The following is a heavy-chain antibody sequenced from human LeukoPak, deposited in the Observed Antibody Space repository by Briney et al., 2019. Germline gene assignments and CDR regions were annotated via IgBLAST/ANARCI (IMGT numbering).Heavy chain of an antibody. Sequence: PGGSLRLSCEASGFSFSDYGMHWVRQGPGKGLEWVAFILYDGSQEYYADSVKGRFTVSRDNSKNTVYLQMNSLRTEDTAVYYCVKDQAGGWGQGTLVTVSS. CDR3: VKDQAGG. CDR1: GFSFSDYG. J-gene: IGHJ4*02. V-gene: IGHV3-30*02. D-gene: IGHD6-19*01. CDR2: ILYDGSQE.